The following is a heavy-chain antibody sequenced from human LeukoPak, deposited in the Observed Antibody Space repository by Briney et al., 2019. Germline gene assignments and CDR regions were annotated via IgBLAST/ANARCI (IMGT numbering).Heavy chain of an antibody. Sequence: GGSLRLSCSASGFTFGDYAMSWVRQAPGKGLEWVGFIRSKAYGGTTEYAASVKGRFTISRDDSKSIAYLQMNSLKTEDTAVYYCAKVISSSWWVDYWGQGTLVTVSS. V-gene: IGHV3-49*04. CDR3: AKVISSSWWVDY. J-gene: IGHJ4*02. CDR2: IRSKAYGGTT. CDR1: GFTFGDYA. D-gene: IGHD6-13*01.